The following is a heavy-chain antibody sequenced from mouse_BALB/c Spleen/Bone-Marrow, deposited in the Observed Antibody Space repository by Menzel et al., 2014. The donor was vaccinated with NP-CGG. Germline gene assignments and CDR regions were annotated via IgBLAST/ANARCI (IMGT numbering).Heavy chain of an antibody. J-gene: IGHJ4*01. CDR3: ARSMIVYFAMDY. V-gene: IGHV1-4*01. CDR1: GYTFTGYT. D-gene: IGHD2-3*01. CDR2: INPTSGYA. Sequence: VQLVESGAELARPGASVKMSCKASGYTFTGYTIHWVKQRPGQGLEWIGYINPTSGYANYNQKFKDKATLTADKSSSTAYMQLSGLTSEDSAVFYCARSMIVYFAMDYWGQGTSVTVSS.